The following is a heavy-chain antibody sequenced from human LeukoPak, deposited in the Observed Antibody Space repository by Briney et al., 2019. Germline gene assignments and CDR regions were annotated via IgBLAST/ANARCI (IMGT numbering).Heavy chain of an antibody. CDR3: ARGGAYSYGYVGY. Sequence: GGYLRLSCAASGFTFSSYWMHWVRQPPGKGLVWVSCINSHGSTTSYADSVKGRFTISRDNAKNTVYLQLNSLRAEDTAVYYCARGGAYSYGYVGYWGQGTLVTVSS. D-gene: IGHD5-18*01. CDR1: GFTFSSYW. CDR2: INSHGSTT. J-gene: IGHJ4*02. V-gene: IGHV3-74*01.